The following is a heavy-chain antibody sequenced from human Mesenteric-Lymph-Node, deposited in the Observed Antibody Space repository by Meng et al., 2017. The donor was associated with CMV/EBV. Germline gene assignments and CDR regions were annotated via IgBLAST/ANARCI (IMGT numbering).Heavy chain of an antibody. Sequence: ASVKVSCKASGYTFTGYYMHWVRQAPGQGLEWMGWINPNSGGTNYAQKFQGRVTMTRDTSFSTAYMELSRLRSDDTAVYYCARARGYSHHCGIWGQGTMVTVSS. CDR1: GYTFTGYY. J-gene: IGHJ3*02. D-gene: IGHD5-18*01. V-gene: IGHV1-2*02. CDR3: ARARGYSHHCGI. CDR2: INPNSGGT.